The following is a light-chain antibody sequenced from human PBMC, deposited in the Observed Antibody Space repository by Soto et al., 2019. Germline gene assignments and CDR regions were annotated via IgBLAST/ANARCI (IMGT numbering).Light chain of an antibody. CDR2: RNN. CDR3: ATWDDSLYGVV. Sequence: QSVLTQPPSASGTPGQRVTISCSGSRSNIGSNYVYWYQQLPGTAPKLLIYRNNQRPSGVPDRFSGSKSGTSASLAISGLRSENEADYYCATWDDSLYGVVFGGGTKLTVL. CDR1: RSNIGSNY. J-gene: IGLJ2*01. V-gene: IGLV1-47*01.